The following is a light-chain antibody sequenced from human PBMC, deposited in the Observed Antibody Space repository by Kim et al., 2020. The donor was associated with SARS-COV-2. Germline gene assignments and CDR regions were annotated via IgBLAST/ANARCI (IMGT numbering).Light chain of an antibody. CDR2: RNN. CDR1: SSNIGSNY. J-gene: IGLJ3*02. V-gene: IGLV1-47*01. Sequence: GQRFTIPVSGSSSNIGSNYVYWYQQLPGTAPKLRIYRNNHRPSGVPDRLSGSKSGTSASLAIGGLRSEDEADYYCAAWDDSLSGWVFGGGTQLTVL. CDR3: AAWDDSLSGWV.